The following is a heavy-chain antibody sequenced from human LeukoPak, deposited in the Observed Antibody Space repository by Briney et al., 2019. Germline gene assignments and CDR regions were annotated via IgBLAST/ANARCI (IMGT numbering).Heavy chain of an antibody. CDR3: VKDDGWVQYAN. J-gene: IGHJ4*02. Sequence: GGSLRLSCAASGFTFSSYAMSRVRQAPGKGLEWVSATSGSTGNTYYADSVKGRFIISRDNSKNTVYLQMNSLSAEDAAVYYCVKDDGWVQYANWGQGTLVTVSS. CDR2: TSGSTGNT. CDR1: GFTFSSYA. V-gene: IGHV3-23*01. D-gene: IGHD5-24*01.